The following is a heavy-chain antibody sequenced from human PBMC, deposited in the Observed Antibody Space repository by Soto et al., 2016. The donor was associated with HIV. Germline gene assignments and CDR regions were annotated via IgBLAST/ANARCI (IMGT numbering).Heavy chain of an antibody. D-gene: IGHD4-17*01. CDR2: IIPMFGTT. Sequence: QVQVVQSGAEVKKPGSSVKVSCRSSGGIFSNYAISWVRQAPGQGLEWMGGIIPMFGTTDYAQKFQGRVTIFADESTNTVYMELSSLRSEDTAVYYCARSADYGDYVGYWGQGTLVTVSS. CDR3: ARSADYGDYVGY. J-gene: IGHJ4*02. V-gene: IGHV1-69*13. CDR1: GGIFSNYA.